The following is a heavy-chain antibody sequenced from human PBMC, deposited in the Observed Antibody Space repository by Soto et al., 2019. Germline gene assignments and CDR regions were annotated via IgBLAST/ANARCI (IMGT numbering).Heavy chain of an antibody. CDR1: GGSISSYY. J-gene: IGHJ4*02. CDR3: ARGGSDYGLDY. CDR2: IYYSGST. D-gene: IGHD3-10*01. V-gene: IGHV4-59*01. Sequence: SETLSLTCTVSGGSISSYYWSWIRQSPGKGLEWIGYIYYSGSTKYNPSLKSRVTISVDTSKNQFSLKLSSVTAADTAVYYCARGGSDYGLDYWGQGTLVTVSS.